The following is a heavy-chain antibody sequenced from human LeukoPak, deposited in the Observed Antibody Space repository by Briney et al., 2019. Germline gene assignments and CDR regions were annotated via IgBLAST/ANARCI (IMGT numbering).Heavy chain of an antibody. CDR1: GGSVNSGRYS. CDR3: ARVWDREVKYVDY. V-gene: IGHV4-61*01. J-gene: IGHJ4*02. Sequence: SETLSLTCTVSGGSVNSGRYSRTWIRQPPGQGLECIGYIYYTGRTSYSPSLPSRVAMSVGTSKNQFSLKLSSVTAADTGVYYCARVWDREVKYVDYWGQGTLVTVSS. CDR2: IYYTGRT. D-gene: IGHD1-26*01.